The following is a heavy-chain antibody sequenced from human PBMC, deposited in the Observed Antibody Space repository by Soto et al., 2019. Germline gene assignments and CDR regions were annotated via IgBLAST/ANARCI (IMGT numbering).Heavy chain of an antibody. CDR2: IYHSGST. J-gene: IGHJ6*04. CDR1: GGSISGLNW. CDR3: ARFGGGMDV. Sequence: QVQLQESGPGLVKPSGTLCLTWAVSGGSISGLNWWSWVRQPPGKGLEWIWEIYHSGSTNYNPPLKSPVTISVHKSKNQLALNLSSVTAADMDGYYFARFGGGMDVWGKWTTVTVSS. V-gene: IGHV4-4*02. D-gene: IGHD3-10*01.